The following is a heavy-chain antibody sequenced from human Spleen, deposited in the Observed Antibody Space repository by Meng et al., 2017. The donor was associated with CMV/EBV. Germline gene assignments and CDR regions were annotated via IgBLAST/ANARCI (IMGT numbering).Heavy chain of an antibody. Sequence: QVQLVQSGAEVKKPGASVKVSCKASGYIFSTYAIHWVRQAPGQGLEWMGWISTDNGNTFYAQKLQGRVTMTTDTSTGTGYLELRSLTSDDTAVYYCARALKYSGYYSFRYWGQGTLVTVSS. CDR3: ARALKYSGYYSFRY. J-gene: IGHJ4*02. CDR2: ISTDNGNT. V-gene: IGHV1-3*04. D-gene: IGHD5-12*01. CDR1: GYIFSTYA.